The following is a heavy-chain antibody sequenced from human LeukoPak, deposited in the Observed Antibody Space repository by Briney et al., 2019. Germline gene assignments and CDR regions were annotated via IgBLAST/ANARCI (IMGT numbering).Heavy chain of an antibody. CDR2: TYYRSKWYN. CDR1: GDSVSNNNAA. D-gene: IGHD6-13*01. CDR3: ARGDGYSNTWYYFDY. Sequence: SQTLSLTCALSGDSVSNNNAAWNWIRQSPSRGLEWLGRTYYRSKWYNDYAVSVKSRITINPDTSKNQFSLQLNSVTPEDTAVYYCARGDGYSNTWYYFDYWGQGTLVTVSS. V-gene: IGHV6-1*01. J-gene: IGHJ4*02.